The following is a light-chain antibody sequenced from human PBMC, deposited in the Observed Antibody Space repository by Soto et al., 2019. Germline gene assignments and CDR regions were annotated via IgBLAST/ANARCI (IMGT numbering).Light chain of an antibody. Sequence: QPVLTQPPSASASLGASVTLTCTLSSGYSNYKVDWYQQRPGKGPRFVMRVGTGGIVGSKGDGIPDRFSVLGSGLNRYLTIKNIQEEDESDYHCGADHGSGSNDVFGTGTKLTVL. V-gene: IGLV9-49*01. J-gene: IGLJ1*01. CDR3: GADHGSGSNDV. CDR2: VGTGGIVG. CDR1: SGYSNYK.